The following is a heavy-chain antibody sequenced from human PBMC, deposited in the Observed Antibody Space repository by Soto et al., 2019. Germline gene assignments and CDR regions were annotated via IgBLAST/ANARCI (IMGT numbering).Heavy chain of an antibody. V-gene: IGHV3-21*01. CDR1: GFTFSSYS. Sequence: GGSLRLSCAASGFTFSSYSMNWVRQAPGKGLEWVSSISSSSSYIYYADSVKGRFTISRDNAKNSLYLQMNSLRAEDTAVYYCARGRFGVPWNAFDIWGQGTMVTVSS. CDR3: ARGRFGVPWNAFDI. CDR2: ISSSSSYI. D-gene: IGHD3-3*01. J-gene: IGHJ3*02.